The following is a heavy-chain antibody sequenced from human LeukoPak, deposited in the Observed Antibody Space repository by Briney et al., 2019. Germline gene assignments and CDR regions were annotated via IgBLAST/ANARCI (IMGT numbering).Heavy chain of an antibody. CDR1: GYTFTDYY. CDR3: ARGHSGDGYHFDY. Sequence: ASVNVSCKASGYTFTDYYVNWVRQAPGQGLEWVGWINPTSGGTSYAQKFQGRVTLTRDTSINTAYMDLSSLRYDDTAIYYCARGHSGDGYHFDYWGQGPLVAVSS. V-gene: IGHV1-2*02. D-gene: IGHD2-21*01. J-gene: IGHJ4*02. CDR2: INPTSGGT.